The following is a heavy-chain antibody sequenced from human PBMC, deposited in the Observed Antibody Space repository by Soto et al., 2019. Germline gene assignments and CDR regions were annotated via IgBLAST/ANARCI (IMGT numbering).Heavy chain of an antibody. CDR2: IINSGGAT. V-gene: IGHV3-23*01. CDR3: AKASRLGFCSGGNCYAGYDY. D-gene: IGHD2-15*01. J-gene: IGHJ4*02. Sequence: GGSLRLSCAASGLTFSNSAMTWVRQAPEKGLEWVSTIINSGGATYYAASMEGRFNISRDYSRNILYLHMTSLGAEDTAVYYCAKASRLGFCSGGNCYAGYDYWGQGTLVTVSS. CDR1: GLTFSNSA.